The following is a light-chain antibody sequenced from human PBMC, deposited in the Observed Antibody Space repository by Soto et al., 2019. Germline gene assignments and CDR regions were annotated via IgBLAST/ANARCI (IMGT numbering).Light chain of an antibody. CDR1: QSVSTYY. V-gene: IGKV3-20*01. J-gene: IGKJ1*01. Sequence: EIVWTQSPGTLSLSPGERATLSCRASQSVSTYYLAWYQQNPGQAPRRLIYGASSRATGIPDRFSGTGSGTDFTLTISRLEPADFAVYYCQAYGTSRTFGQGTKVEIK. CDR2: GAS. CDR3: QAYGTSRT.